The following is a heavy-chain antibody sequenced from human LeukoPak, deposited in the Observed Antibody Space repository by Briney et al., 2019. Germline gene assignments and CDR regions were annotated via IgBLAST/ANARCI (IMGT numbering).Heavy chain of an antibody. V-gene: IGHV4-61*08. Sequence: SETLSVTCTVSGGSLSSGGYYWSWIRQPPGKGLEWFGYIYYSGSTNYNPSLKSRVTISLDTSRNQFSLKLSSVTAADTAVYYCASLFCTRTSCFFLDPWGQGTLVTVSS. CDR2: IYYSGST. CDR3: ASLFCTRTSCFFLDP. CDR1: GGSLSSGGYY. D-gene: IGHD2-2*01. J-gene: IGHJ5*02.